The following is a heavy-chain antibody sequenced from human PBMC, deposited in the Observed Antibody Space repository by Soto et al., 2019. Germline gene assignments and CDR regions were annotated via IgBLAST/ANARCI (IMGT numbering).Heavy chain of an antibody. CDR2: FRAGGDDGTT. V-gene: IGHV3-23*01. D-gene: IGHD3-10*01. CDR3: AKKVNSGSGSQYFDY. J-gene: IGHJ4*02. Sequence: GGSLRLSCVASGFTFSSYSMSWVRQAPGKGLEWVSVFRAGGDDGTTYYADSVKGRFTISRDNSKNTLFLQMNSLRAEDTAIYYCAKKVNSGSGSQYFDYFGQGTLVTVSS. CDR1: GFTFSSYS.